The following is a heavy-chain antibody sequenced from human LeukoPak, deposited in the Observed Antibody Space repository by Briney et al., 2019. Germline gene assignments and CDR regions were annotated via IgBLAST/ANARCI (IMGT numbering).Heavy chain of an antibody. CDR2: IYYSGST. V-gene: IGHV4-30-4*08. CDR1: GGSISSGDYY. J-gene: IGHJ4*02. D-gene: IGHD2/OR15-2a*01. Sequence: RPSETLSLTCTVSGGSISSGDYYWSWIRQPPGNGLEWIGYIYYSGSTYYNPSLKGRVTISVDTSKNQFSLKLSSVTAADTAVYYCARVREYYFDYWGQGTLVTVSS. CDR3: ARVREYYFDY.